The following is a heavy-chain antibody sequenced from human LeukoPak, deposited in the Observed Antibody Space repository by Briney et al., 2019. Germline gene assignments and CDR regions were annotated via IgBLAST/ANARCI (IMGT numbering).Heavy chain of an antibody. D-gene: IGHD2-8*01. J-gene: IGHJ6*03. CDR2: IYHSGST. CDR3: ARNLYAYYYYMDV. Sequence: SQTLSLTCAVSGGSISSGGYSWSWIRQPPGKGLEWIGYIYHSGSTYYNPSLKSRVTISVDRSKNQFSLKLSSVTAADTAVYYCARNLYAYYYYMDVWGKGTTVTVSS. CDR1: GGSISSGGYS. V-gene: IGHV4-30-2*01.